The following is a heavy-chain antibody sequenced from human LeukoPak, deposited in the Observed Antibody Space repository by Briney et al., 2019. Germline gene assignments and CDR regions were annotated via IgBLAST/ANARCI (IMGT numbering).Heavy chain of an antibody. CDR2: INHSGST. J-gene: IGHJ6*03. CDR1: GGSFSGYY. V-gene: IGHV4-34*01. Sequence: KPSETLSLTCAVYGGSFSGYYWSWIRQPPGKGLEWIGEINHSGSTNYNPSLKSRVTISVDTSKNQFSLKLSSVTAADTAVYYCARTKQQLVFLRVRYYYYYMDVWGKGTTVTVSS. D-gene: IGHD6-13*01. CDR3: ARTKQQLVFLRVRYYYYYMDV.